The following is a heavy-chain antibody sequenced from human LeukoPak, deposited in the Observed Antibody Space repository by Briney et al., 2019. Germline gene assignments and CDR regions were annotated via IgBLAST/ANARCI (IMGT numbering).Heavy chain of an antibody. Sequence: SETLSLTCTVSGGSISSYYGSWIRQPPGKGLEWIGYIYYSGTPNYNPSLKSRVTISVDTSKNQFSLKLSSVTAADTAVYYCARAAGRDAFDIWGQGTMVTVSS. CDR3: ARAAGRDAFDI. J-gene: IGHJ3*02. CDR1: GGSISSYY. D-gene: IGHD6-13*01. V-gene: IGHV4-59*01. CDR2: IYYSGTP.